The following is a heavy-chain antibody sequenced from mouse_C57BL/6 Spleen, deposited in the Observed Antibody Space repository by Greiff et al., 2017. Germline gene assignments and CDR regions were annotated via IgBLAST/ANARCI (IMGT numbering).Heavy chain of an antibody. CDR3: ARDQGGGWFAY. V-gene: IGHV5S21*01. CDR1: GFTFSSYA. CDR2: ISSGGDYI. J-gene: IGHJ3*01. D-gene: IGHD1-1*02. Sequence: EVKLVESGEGLVKPGGSLKLSCAASGFTFSSYAMSWVRQTPEKRLEWVAYISSGGDYIYYADTVKGRFPICRDNARNTLYLQMSSLKSEDTAMYYCARDQGGGWFAYWGQGTLVTVSA.